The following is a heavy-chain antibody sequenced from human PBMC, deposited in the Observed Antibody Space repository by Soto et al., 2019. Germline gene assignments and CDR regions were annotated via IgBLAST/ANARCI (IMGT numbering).Heavy chain of an antibody. CDR3: ARGDPYYGMDV. Sequence: QVQLVESGGGVVQPGRSLRLSCAASGFTSSSYVMHWLRQAPGKGQEWVAVISYDGSNKHYADSVKGRFTISRDNSRNRLDLQMNSLRGEDTAVYYCARGDPYYGMDVWGQGTTVTVSS. CDR1: GFTSSSYV. CDR2: ISYDGSNK. V-gene: IGHV3-30*04. J-gene: IGHJ6*02.